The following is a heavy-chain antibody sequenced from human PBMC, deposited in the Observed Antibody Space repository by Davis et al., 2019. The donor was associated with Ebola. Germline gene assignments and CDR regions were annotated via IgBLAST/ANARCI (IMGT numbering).Heavy chain of an antibody. V-gene: IGHV4-38-2*01. CDR1: GYSISSGYY. CDR2: INHSGTT. J-gene: IGHJ5*02. Sequence: PRGSLRLSCAVSGYSISSGYYWGWIRQPPGKGLEWVGMINHSGTTYFNPSLESRVTISVDTTKNPFSLRLSSVTAADTAVYYCARVSTVTAMSHNWFDPWGQGTLVTVSS. CDR3: ARVSTVTAMSHNWFDP. D-gene: IGHD4-11*01.